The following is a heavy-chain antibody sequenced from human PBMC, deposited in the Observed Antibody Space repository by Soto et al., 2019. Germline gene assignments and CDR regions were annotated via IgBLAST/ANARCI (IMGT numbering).Heavy chain of an antibody. CDR2: IIVLFGTA. D-gene: IGHD6-6*01. Sequence: QVQLVQSGAEVKKPGSSVKVSCKASGGSFSSYAITWVRQAPGQALEWMGGIIVLFGTADYAQNFQGRVTITADEPTSTAYMALSSRTSEEPGVYSCARTACESISCSDYFNYGMDVWGQGTRVTVSS. J-gene: IGHJ6*01. CDR1: GGSFSSYA. CDR3: ARTACESISCSDYFNYGMDV. V-gene: IGHV1-69*01.